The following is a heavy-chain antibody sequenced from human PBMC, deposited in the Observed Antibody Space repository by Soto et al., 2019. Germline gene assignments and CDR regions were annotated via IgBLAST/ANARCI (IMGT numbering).Heavy chain of an antibody. CDR1: GYTFANHW. J-gene: IGHJ4*02. CDR3: ATAEVDY. Sequence: GGSLRLSCAVAGYTFANHWMHWVRQAPGKGLEWVSRMNSDGSLINYADSVKGRFTVSRDNARNTLYLQMNSLRVEDTAVYYCATAEVDYWGPGTLVTVSS. CDR2: MNSDGSLI. V-gene: IGHV3-74*01.